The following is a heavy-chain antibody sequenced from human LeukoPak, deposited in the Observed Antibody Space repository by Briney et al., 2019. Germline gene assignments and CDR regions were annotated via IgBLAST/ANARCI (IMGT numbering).Heavy chain of an antibody. CDR2: INPNSGGT. CDR3: TRDPDYYDSSGYYYGGGWFDP. CDR1: GYTFVEYH. J-gene: IGHJ5*02. D-gene: IGHD3-22*01. Sequence: ASVRVSCKASGYTFVEYHLHWVRQAPGQGLEWMGWINPNSGGTNYAQKFQGRVTMTRDTSISTAYMELSRLRSDDTAVYYCTRDPDYYDSSGYYYGGGWFDPWGQGTLVTVSS. V-gene: IGHV1-2*02.